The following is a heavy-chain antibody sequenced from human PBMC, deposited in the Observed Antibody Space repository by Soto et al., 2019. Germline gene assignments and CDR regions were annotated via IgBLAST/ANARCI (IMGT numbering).Heavy chain of an antibody. CDR3: ARAPMVLTRSYFDS. Sequence: PSETLSLTCTVSDGSISNFYWSWIRQPPGKGLEWIGYISSSGNTFYNPSLKSRFSISVDTSKNQFSLNLTSVTAADTAVYYCARAPMVLTRSYFDSWGQGTPVTVS. V-gene: IGHV4-59*01. CDR1: DGSISNFY. CDR2: ISSSGNT. J-gene: IGHJ4*02. D-gene: IGHD3-22*01.